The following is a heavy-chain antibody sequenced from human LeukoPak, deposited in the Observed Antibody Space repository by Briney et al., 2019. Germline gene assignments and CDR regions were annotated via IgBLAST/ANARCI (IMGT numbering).Heavy chain of an antibody. D-gene: IGHD4-4*01. J-gene: IGHJ4*02. Sequence: ASVKVSCKASGYTFTGYYMHWVRQAPGQGLEWMGWINPNSGGTNYAQKFQGRVTMTRDTSISTAYMEQSRLRSDDTAVYYCAREGKTTVTTLLDYWGQGTLVTVSS. V-gene: IGHV1-2*02. CDR1: GYTFTGYY. CDR3: AREGKTTVTTLLDY. CDR2: INPNSGGT.